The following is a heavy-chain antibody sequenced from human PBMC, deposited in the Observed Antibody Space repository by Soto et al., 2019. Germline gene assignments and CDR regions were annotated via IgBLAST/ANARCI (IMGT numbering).Heavy chain of an antibody. D-gene: IGHD3-16*01. CDR3: ARGAWAGRALWYFDL. J-gene: IGHJ2*01. CDR1: GYSFTSYA. CDR2: INAGNGNT. V-gene: IGHV1-3*01. Sequence: ASVKVSSKASGYSFTSYAMHWVRQAPGQRLEWMGWINAGNGNTNYAQNLQGRVTMTTDTSTSTAYMELRSLRSDDTAVYYCARGAWAGRALWYFDLWGRGTLVTVSS.